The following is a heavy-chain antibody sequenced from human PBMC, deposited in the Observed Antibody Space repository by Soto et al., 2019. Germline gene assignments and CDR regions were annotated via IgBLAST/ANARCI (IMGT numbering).Heavy chain of an antibody. V-gene: IGHV1-69*13. Sequence: SVKVSCKASGGTFSSYAMSWVRQAPGQGLEWMGGIIPIFGTANYAQKFQGRVTITADESTSTAYMELSSLRSEDTAVYYCARAPGRYCSSTSCYRKYNWFDPWGQGTLVTVSS. J-gene: IGHJ5*02. CDR1: GGTFSSYA. CDR3: ARAPGRYCSSTSCYRKYNWFDP. D-gene: IGHD2-2*01. CDR2: IIPIFGTA.